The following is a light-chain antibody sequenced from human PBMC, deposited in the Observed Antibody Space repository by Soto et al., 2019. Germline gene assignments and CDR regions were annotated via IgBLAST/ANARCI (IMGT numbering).Light chain of an antibody. J-gene: IGLJ1*01. Sequence: QAVVTQEPSLTVSPGGTVTLTCASSTGAVTKGFSPNWLQQRPGQPPRALIYSINKTHSWTPARFSGSLLGGKAALTLSGVQPDHEDVSYCLIWYGGAYVFGTGTQGTVL. CDR2: SIN. CDR3: LIWYGGAYV. CDR1: TGAVTKGFS. V-gene: IGLV7-43*01.